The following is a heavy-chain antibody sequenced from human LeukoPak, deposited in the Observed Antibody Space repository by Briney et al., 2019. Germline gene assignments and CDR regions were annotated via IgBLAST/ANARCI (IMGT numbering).Heavy chain of an antibody. CDR1: GYNFDSYW. V-gene: IGHV5-51*01. D-gene: IGHD6-6*01. CDR2: IYPGDSDI. CDR3: ARRSSSGGYYFDY. J-gene: IGHJ4*02. Sequence: GESLKISCKGSGYNFDSYWIGWVRQMPGKGPEWMVIIYPGDSDIKYSPSFEGRVTISADKSDSTAYLQWSSLKASDTAIYYCARRSSSGGYYFDYWGQGTLVTVSS.